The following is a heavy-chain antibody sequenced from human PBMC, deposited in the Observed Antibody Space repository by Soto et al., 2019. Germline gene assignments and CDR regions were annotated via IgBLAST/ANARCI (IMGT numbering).Heavy chain of an antibody. J-gene: IGHJ4*02. D-gene: IGHD4-17*01. CDR1: GGTFSSYA. V-gene: IGHV1-69*12. Sequence: QVQLVQSGAEVKKPGSSVKVSCKASGGTFSSYAISWVRQAPGQGLEWMGGIIPIFGTANYAQKFQGRVTIXXDXSXXTAYMELSSLRSEDTAVYYCAGSFRDDLGDYVADYWGQGTLVTVSS. CDR3: AGSFRDDLGDYVADY. CDR2: IIPIFGTA.